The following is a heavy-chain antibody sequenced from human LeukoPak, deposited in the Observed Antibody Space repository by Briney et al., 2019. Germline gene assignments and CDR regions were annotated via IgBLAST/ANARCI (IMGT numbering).Heavy chain of an antibody. CDR2: IKQVGSEK. J-gene: IGHJ4*02. CDR1: GFTFSSYW. V-gene: IGHV3-7*01. Sequence: GGSLRLSCAASGFTFSSYWMSWVRQAPGKGLEWVANIKQVGSEKYYVDSVKGRFTISRDNAKNSLYLQMNSLRAEDTAVYYCARARDSYDFWSGYLYYSDYWGQGTLVTVSS. D-gene: IGHD3-3*01. CDR3: ARARDSYDFWSGYLYYSDY.